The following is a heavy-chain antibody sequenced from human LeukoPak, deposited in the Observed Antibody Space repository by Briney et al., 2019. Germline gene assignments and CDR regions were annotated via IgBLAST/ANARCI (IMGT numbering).Heavy chain of an antibody. D-gene: IGHD3-16*01. CDR2: ISGSGGST. V-gene: IGHV3-23*01. CDR3: AKVWGSSIINWFDP. J-gene: IGHJ5*02. Sequence: GGSLRLSCAASGFTFSSYGMSWVRQAPGKGLEWVSVISGSGGSTYYADSVKGRFTISRDNSKNTLYLQMNSLRAEDTAVYYCAKVWGSSIINWFDPWGQGTLVTVSS. CDR1: GFTFSSYG.